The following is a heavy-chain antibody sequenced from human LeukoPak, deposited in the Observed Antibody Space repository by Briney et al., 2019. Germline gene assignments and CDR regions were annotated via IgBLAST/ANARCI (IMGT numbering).Heavy chain of an antibody. D-gene: IGHD3-10*01. V-gene: IGHV3-23*01. CDR1: GFTVSSNY. Sequence: GGSLRLSCAASGFTVSSNYMSWVRQAPGKGLEWVSGIRESGGGTNYADSVKGRFTISRDNSKNTVYLQMNSLRAEDTAVYFCAKRGIVIRGVLIMGIHKAAYYFDNWGQGILVTVAS. J-gene: IGHJ4*02. CDR3: AKRGIVIRGVLIMGIHKAAYYFDN. CDR2: IRESGGGT.